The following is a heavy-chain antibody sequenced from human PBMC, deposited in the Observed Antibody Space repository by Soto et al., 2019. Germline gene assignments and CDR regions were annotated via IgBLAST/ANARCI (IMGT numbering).Heavy chain of an antibody. CDR2: ISYDGSNK. J-gene: IGHJ4*02. CDR3: AKATTGTS. Sequence: QVQLVESGGGVVQPGRSLRLSCAASGFTFSSYGMHWVRQAPGKGLEWVAVISYDGSNKYYADSVKGRFTISRDNSKNTLYLQMNSLSAEDTAVYYCAKATTGTSWGQGTLVTVSS. V-gene: IGHV3-30*18. CDR1: GFTFSSYG. D-gene: IGHD4-17*01.